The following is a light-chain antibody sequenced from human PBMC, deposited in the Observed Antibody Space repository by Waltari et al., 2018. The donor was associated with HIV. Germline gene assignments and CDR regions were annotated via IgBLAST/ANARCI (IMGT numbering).Light chain of an antibody. CDR3: QQYNRYSH. Sequence: QITQSTSTLSASVRDRVTITCRASESIRTWLAWYQQKPGKAPKLLISQASNLENGVPSRFSGSGSATEFTLTISSLQPDDSATYYCQQYNRYSHFGGGTKVEIK. J-gene: IGKJ4*01. V-gene: IGKV1-5*03. CDR2: QAS. CDR1: ESIRTW.